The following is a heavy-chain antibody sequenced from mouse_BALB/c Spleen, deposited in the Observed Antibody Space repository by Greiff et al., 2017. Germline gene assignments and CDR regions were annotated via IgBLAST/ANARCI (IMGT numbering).Heavy chain of an antibody. CDR3: VCALDGYYVDY. V-gene: IGHV1-63*02. CDR2: IYPGGGYT. Sequence: QVQLKESGAELVRPGTSVKISCKASGYTFTNYWLGWVKQRPGHGLEWIGDIYPGGGYTNYNEKFKGKATLTADTSSSTAYMQLSSLTSEDSAVYFCVCALDGYYVDYWGQGTTLTVSS. J-gene: IGHJ2*01. D-gene: IGHD2-3*01. CDR1: GYTFTNYW.